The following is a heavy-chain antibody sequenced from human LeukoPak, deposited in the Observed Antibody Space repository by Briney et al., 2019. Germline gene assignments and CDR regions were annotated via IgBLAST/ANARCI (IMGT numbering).Heavy chain of an antibody. V-gene: IGHV4-59*11. D-gene: IGHD5-18*01. CDR1: GGPSISHY. CDR2: ISNSGST. CDR3: GRDALVGYLSFYYMDV. J-gene: IGHJ6*03. Sequence: PSETLSLTCTVSGGPSISHYWTWIRQSPVKGLKWIGDISNSGSTSYNPSLKSRVTISIDTSKNQFSLKLSSVTAADTAVYYCGRDALVGYLSFYYMDVWGKGTTVTVSS.